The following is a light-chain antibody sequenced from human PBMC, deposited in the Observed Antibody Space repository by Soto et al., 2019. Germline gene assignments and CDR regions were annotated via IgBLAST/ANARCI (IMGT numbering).Light chain of an antibody. V-gene: IGLV2-14*03. J-gene: IGLJ2*01. CDR2: EVN. Sequence: QSVLTQPASVSGSPGQSITISCTGTSSDVGNYNYVSWYQQHSGKAPKLMIYEVNKRPSGVSNRFSGSKSDNTASLTISGLQAEDEADYYCSSYTSSSTVVFGGGTKLTVL. CDR3: SSYTSSSTVV. CDR1: SSDVGNYNY.